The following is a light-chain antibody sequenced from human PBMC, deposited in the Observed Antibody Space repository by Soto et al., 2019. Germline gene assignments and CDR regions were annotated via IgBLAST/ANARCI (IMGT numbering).Light chain of an antibody. J-gene: IGLJ1*01. CDR2: DVS. Sequence: QSALTQPASVSGSPGQSITISCTGTSSDVGSYNYVSWYQQHPGKAPKVMIYDVSNRPSGVSYRFSGSKSGNTASLTISGLQAKDEADYYCSSYTTSSTYVFGTGTKLTVL. CDR3: SSYTTSSTYV. V-gene: IGLV2-14*01. CDR1: SSDVGSYNY.